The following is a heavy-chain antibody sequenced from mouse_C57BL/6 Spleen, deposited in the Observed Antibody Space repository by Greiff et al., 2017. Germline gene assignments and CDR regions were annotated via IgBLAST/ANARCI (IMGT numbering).Heavy chain of an antibody. CDR1: GYTFTSYW. D-gene: IGHD2-3*01. CDR3: ARYDDGYYYYARDY. V-gene: IGHV1-53*01. Sequence: QVHVKQPGTELVKPGASVKLSCKASGYTFTSYWMHWVKQRPGQGLEWIGNINPSNGGTNYNEKFKSKATLTVDKSSSTAYMQRSSLTSEDSAVYYCARYDDGYYYYARDYWGQGTSVTVSS. CDR2: INPSNGGT. J-gene: IGHJ4*01.